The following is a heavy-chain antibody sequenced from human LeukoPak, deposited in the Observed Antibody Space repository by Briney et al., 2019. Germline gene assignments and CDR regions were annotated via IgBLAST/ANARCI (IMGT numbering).Heavy chain of an antibody. D-gene: IGHD3-22*01. J-gene: IGHJ4*02. V-gene: IGHV3-30*18. Sequence: GGSLRLSCAASGFTFSNYGMHWVRQAPGKGLEWVAVISYDGSNKYYAESVKGRFTISRDNSKNTLYLQMNSLRAEDTAVYYCAKEGDTYYYDNSGKLDYWGQGTLVTVSS. CDR2: ISYDGSNK. CDR3: AKEGDTYYYDNSGKLDY. CDR1: GFTFSNYG.